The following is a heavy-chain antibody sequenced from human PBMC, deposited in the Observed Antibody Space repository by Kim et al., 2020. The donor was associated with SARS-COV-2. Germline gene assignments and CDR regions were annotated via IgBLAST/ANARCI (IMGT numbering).Heavy chain of an antibody. CDR1: GYTFTSYY. D-gene: IGHD3-9*01. V-gene: IGHV1-46*01. J-gene: IGHJ3*02. Sequence: ASVKVSCKASGYTFTSYYMHWVRQAPGQGLEWMGIINPSGGSTSYAQKFQGRVTMTRDTSTSTVYMELSSLRSEDTAVYYCARAGGYFDWLSQGADAFDIWGQGTMVTVSS. CDR2: INPSGGST. CDR3: ARAGGYFDWLSQGADAFDI.